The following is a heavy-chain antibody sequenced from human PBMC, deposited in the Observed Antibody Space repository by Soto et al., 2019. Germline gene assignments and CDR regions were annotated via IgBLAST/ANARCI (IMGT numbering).Heavy chain of an antibody. V-gene: IGHV3-74*01. D-gene: IGHD1-26*01. Sequence: PGGSLRLSCAASGFTFSSYWMHWVRQAPGKVLVWVSRINSDGSSTSYADSVKGRFTISRDNAKNTLYLQMNSLRAEDTAVYYCARGLPWYSGSYPNFDYWGQGTLVTVSS. J-gene: IGHJ4*02. CDR1: GFTFSSYW. CDR2: INSDGSST. CDR3: ARGLPWYSGSYPNFDY.